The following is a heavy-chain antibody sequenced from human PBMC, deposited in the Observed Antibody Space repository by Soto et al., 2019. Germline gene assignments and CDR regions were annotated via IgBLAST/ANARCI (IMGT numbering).Heavy chain of an antibody. CDR2: IKSKTDGGTT. Sequence: ESGGGLVKPGGSLRLSCAASGFTFSNAWMNWVRQAPGTGLEWVGRIKSKTDGGTTDYAAPVKGRFTISRDDSKNTLYLQMNSLKTEDTAVYYCTTDGGGDSSGFDYWGQGTLVTVSS. J-gene: IGHJ4*02. CDR3: TTDGGGDSSGFDY. CDR1: GFTFSNAW. V-gene: IGHV3-15*07. D-gene: IGHD3-22*01.